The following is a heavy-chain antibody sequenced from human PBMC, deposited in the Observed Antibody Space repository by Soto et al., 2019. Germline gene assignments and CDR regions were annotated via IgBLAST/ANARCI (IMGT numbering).Heavy chain of an antibody. CDR2: ISSSSSYI. Sequence: EVQLVESGGGLVKPGGSLRLSCAASGFTFSSYSMNWVRQAPGKGLVWVSSISSSSSYIYYAYSVKGRFTISRDNAKNSLYLQMNSLRVEDTAVYYCARDQPGYSYGYGLGYWGQGTLVTVSS. CDR3: ARDQPGYSYGYGLGY. V-gene: IGHV3-21*01. D-gene: IGHD5-18*01. CDR1: GFTFSSYS. J-gene: IGHJ4*02.